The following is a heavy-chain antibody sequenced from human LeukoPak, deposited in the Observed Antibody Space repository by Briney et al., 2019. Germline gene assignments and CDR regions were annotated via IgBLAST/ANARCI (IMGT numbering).Heavy chain of an antibody. CDR3: ARGSHLGYCSSTSCYLQRRPFDP. J-gene: IGHJ5*02. D-gene: IGHD2-2*01. CDR1: GGSFSGYY. CDR2: INHSGST. Sequence: PSETLSLTCAVYGGSFSGYYWSWIRQPPGKGLEWIGEINHSGSTNYNPSLKSRVTISVDTSKNQFSLKLSSVTAADTAVYYCARGSHLGYCSSTSCYLQRRPFDPWGQGTLVTVSS. V-gene: IGHV4-34*01.